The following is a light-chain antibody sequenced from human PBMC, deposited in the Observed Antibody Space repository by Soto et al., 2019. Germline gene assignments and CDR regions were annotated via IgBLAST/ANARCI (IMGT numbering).Light chain of an antibody. CDR3: CSYAGSSSYV. J-gene: IGLJ1*01. V-gene: IGLV2-23*02. Sequence: QSVLTQPASVSGSPGQSITISCTGTSSYVGSYNLVSWYQQLPGRAPKPMIYEVSKRPSGVSNRFSGSKSGNTAPLTISWLQAEDEADYYCCSYAGSSSYVFGTGTKVTVL. CDR2: EVS. CDR1: SSYVGSYNL.